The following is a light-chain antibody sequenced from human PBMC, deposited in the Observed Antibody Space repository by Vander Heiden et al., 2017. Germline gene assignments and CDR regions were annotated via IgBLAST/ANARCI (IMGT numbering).Light chain of an antibody. Sequence: ALPQPASVCGSPDQSITISCTGTSSDVGGYNYVSWDQHHPGNAPKLMIYDVSKRPAGVANRFSGSKSGNTASLIISGLQAEDEADYYCSSYTSSSTRVFGGGTKLTVL. J-gene: IGLJ3*02. V-gene: IGLV2-14*03. CDR1: SSDVGGYNY. CDR2: DVS. CDR3: SSYTSSSTRV.